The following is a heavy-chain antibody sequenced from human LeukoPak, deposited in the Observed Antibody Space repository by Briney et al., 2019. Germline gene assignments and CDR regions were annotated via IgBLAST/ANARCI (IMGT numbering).Heavy chain of an antibody. D-gene: IGHD5-18*01. V-gene: IGHV3-23*01. J-gene: IGHJ4*02. CDR2: ISGSGGST. CDR3: AKVQWIQRSYFDY. CDR1: GFTFSSYA. Sequence: GSLSLSCAASGFTFSSYAMSWVRQAPGKGLEWVSAISGSGGSTYYADSVKGRFTISRDNSKNTLYLQMNSLRAEDTAVYYCAKVQWIQRSYFDYWGQGTLVTVSS.